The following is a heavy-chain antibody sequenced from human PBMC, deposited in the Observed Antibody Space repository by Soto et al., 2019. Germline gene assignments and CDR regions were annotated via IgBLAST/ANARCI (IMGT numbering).Heavy chain of an antibody. V-gene: IGHV3-13*01. CDR2: IGDGGDT. D-gene: IGHD1-26*01. CDR1: GFSFISYD. Sequence: SLRLSCAASGFSFISYDMHWVRQPTGRGLEWVASIGDGGDTHYSGSVKGRFTISRENAKNSLYLQVNSLRVGDTAVYYCARGHSRDGAYYCYYGMDVWGQGTTVTVSS. J-gene: IGHJ6*02. CDR3: ARGHSRDGAYYCYYGMDV.